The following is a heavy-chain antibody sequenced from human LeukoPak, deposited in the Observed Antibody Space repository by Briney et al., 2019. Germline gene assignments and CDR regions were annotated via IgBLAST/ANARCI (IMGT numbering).Heavy chain of an antibody. CDR1: GGSISSYS. CDR2: IYHSGTT. CDR3: ARNLGAVVTPGWAYDI. Sequence: SETLSLTCTVSGGSISSYSWSWMRQPAGKGLEWIGYIYHSGTTYYNPSLKTRVTTSLDTSRNQFSLKVYSVTAADTAVYYCARNLGAVVTPGWAYDIWGQGTMVTVSS. D-gene: IGHD4-23*01. V-gene: IGHV4-59*06. J-gene: IGHJ3*02.